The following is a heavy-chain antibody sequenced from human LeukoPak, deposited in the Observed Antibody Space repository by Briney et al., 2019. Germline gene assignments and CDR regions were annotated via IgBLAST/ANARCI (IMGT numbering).Heavy chain of an antibody. V-gene: IGHV3-21*04. CDR3: ATRALQYSSAWYYFDY. Sequence: GGSLRLSCAASGFTFSSYSMNWVRQAPGKGLEWVSSISSSSSYIYYADSVKGRFTISRDNAKNSLYLQMNSLRAEDTAVYYCATRALQYSSAWYYFDYWGLGTLVTVSS. J-gene: IGHJ4*02. CDR1: GFTFSSYS. D-gene: IGHD6-13*01. CDR2: ISSSSSYI.